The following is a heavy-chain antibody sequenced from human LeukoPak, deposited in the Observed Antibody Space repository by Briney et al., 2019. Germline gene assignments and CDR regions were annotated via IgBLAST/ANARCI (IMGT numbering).Heavy chain of an antibody. CDR3: ARNSPGRDSGYDYFDY. J-gene: IGHJ4*02. V-gene: IGHV3-7*01. Sequence: GGSLRLSCAASGFTFSSYWMSWVRQAPGKGLEWVANIKQDGSEKYYVDSVKGRFTISRDNAKNSLYLQMNSLRAEDTAVYYCARNSPGRDSGYDYFDYWGQGTLVTVSS. D-gene: IGHD5-12*01. CDR1: GFTFSSYW. CDR2: IKQDGSEK.